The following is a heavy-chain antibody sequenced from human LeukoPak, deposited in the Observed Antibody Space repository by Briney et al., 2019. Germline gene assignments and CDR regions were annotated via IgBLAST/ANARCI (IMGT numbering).Heavy chain of an antibody. CDR2: IYYSGGT. J-gene: IGHJ4*02. V-gene: IGHV4-59*08. D-gene: IGHD3-10*01. CDR1: GVAISSYY. Sequence: PSETLSLTCTVSGVAISSYYWSWIRQPPGKGLEWIGYIYYSGGTNYNPSLKSRVTISVDTSKDQFSLKLSSVTAADTAVYYCARHGSSMVRGSNFDYWGQGTLVTVSS. CDR3: ARHGSSMVRGSNFDY.